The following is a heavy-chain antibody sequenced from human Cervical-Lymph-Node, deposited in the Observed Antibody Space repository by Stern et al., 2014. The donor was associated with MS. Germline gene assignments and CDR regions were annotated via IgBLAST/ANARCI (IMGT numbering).Heavy chain of an antibody. CDR3: ARGLLGSENAFDI. D-gene: IGHD2-15*01. Sequence: VQLVESGDEVKKPGASVKVSWKASGYTFTSYGISWVRQAPGQVLGGMGVISAYNGNTNYAQKLQGRVTMTTDTSTSTAYMELRSLRSDDTAVYYCARGLLGSENAFDIWGQGTMVTVSS. V-gene: IGHV1-18*01. CDR2: ISAYNGNT. J-gene: IGHJ3*02. CDR1: GYTFTSYG.